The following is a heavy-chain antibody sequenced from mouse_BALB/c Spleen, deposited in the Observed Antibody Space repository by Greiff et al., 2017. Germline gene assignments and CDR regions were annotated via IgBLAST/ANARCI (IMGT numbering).Heavy chain of an antibody. CDR3: ARGTTTVVSGWYFDV. D-gene: IGHD1-1*01. CDR1: GYTFTSYV. V-gene: IGHV1-14*01. J-gene: IGHJ1*01. CDR2: INPYNDGT. Sequence: EVKLQQSGPELVKPGASVKMSCKASGYTFTSYVMHWVKQKPGQGLEWIGYINPYNDGTKYNEKFKGKATLTSDKSSSTAYMELSSLTSEDSAVYYCARGTTTVVSGWYFDVWGAGTTVTVSS.